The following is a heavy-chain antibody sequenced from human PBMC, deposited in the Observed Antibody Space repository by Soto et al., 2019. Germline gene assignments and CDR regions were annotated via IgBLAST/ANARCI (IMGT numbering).Heavy chain of an antibody. CDR1: GFTFSSYS. V-gene: IGHV3-21*01. J-gene: IGHJ4*02. Sequence: GGSLRLSCAASGFTFSSYSMNWVRQAPGKGLEWVSSISSSSSYIYYADSVKGRFTISRDNAKNSLYLQMNSLRAEDTAVYYCASMWLGTPPHFDYWGQGTLVTVSS. CDR2: ISSSSSYI. CDR3: ASMWLGTPPHFDY. D-gene: IGHD5-12*01.